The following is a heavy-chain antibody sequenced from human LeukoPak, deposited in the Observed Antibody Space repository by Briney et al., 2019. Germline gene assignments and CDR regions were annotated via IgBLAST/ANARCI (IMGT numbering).Heavy chain of an antibody. J-gene: IGHJ6*03. CDR2: IYHSGST. CDR1: GYSISSGYY. CDR3: ARGIDYYDSSGYYYYYYYMDV. Sequence: PSETLSLTCSFSGYSISSGYYWGWIRQPPGQGLEWIGNIYHSGSTYYNPSLKSRVTISVDTSKNQFSLKLSSVTAADTAVYYCARGIDYYDSSGYYYYYYYMDVWGKGTTVTISS. D-gene: IGHD3-22*01. V-gene: IGHV4-38-2*02.